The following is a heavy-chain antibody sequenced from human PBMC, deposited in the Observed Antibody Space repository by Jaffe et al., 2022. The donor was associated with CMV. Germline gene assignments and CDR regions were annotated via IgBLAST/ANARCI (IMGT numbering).Heavy chain of an antibody. CDR1: GGSISSYY. D-gene: IGHD3-22*01. V-gene: IGHV4-59*08. Sequence: QVQLQESGPGLVKPSETLSLTCTVSGGSISSYYWSWIRQPPGKGLEWIGYIYYSGSTNYNPSLKSRVTISVDTSKNQFSLKLSSVTAADTAVYYCARQNENYYDSSGHPIDAFDIWGQGTMVTVSS. J-gene: IGHJ3*02. CDR2: IYYSGST. CDR3: ARQNENYYDSSGHPIDAFDI.